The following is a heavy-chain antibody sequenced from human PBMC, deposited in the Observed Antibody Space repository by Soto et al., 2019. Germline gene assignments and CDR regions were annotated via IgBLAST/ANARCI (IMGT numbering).Heavy chain of an antibody. J-gene: IGHJ4*02. Sequence: SETLSLTCGVSGGSLSGATYSWNWIRQPPGKALEWIGYIYYSGRTNYNPSLKSRLTISIDTSKNQFSLKLTSVTAADTAVYYCARYAGSSWFDFWGQGTLVTVSS. CDR3: ARYAGSSWFDF. CDR2: IYYSGRT. V-gene: IGHV4-61*01. CDR1: GGSLSGATYS. D-gene: IGHD6-13*01.